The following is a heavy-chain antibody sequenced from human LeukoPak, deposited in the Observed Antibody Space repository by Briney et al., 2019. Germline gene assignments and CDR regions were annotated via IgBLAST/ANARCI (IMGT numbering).Heavy chain of an antibody. CDR1: GFTFSSYA. CDR3: AKEGSSGWYSHFDY. J-gene: IGHJ4*02. V-gene: IGHV3-23*01. CDR2: ISGSGGST. D-gene: IGHD6-19*01. Sequence: GGSLRLSCAASGFTFSSYAMSWVRQAPGKGLEWVSGISGSGGSTNYADSVKGRFTISRDNSKDTLYLQMNSLRAEDTAVYYCAKEGSSGWYSHFDYWGQGTLVTVSS.